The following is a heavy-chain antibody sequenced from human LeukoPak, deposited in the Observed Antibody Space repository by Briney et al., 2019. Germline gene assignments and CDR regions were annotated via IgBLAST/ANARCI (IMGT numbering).Heavy chain of an antibody. CDR3: ARGSSWSHYYMDV. Sequence: PGGSLRLSCAASGFTFDDYTMHWVRQAPGEGLEWASLISWDGGSAYYADSVKGRFTISRDNSKNSLYLQMNSLRADDTAFYYCARGSSWSHYYMDVWGKGTTVTVSS. CDR2: ISWDGGSA. D-gene: IGHD6-13*01. CDR1: GFTFDDYT. J-gene: IGHJ6*03. V-gene: IGHV3-43D*03.